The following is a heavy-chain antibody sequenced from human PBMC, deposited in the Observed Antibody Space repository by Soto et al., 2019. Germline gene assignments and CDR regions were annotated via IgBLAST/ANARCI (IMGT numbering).Heavy chain of an antibody. CDR1: GGSISSGGYS. CDR3: ARGEADIVVVPAAATFVY. CDR2: ISYSGST. J-gene: IGHJ4*02. D-gene: IGHD2-2*01. Sequence: VQLQESGPGLVKPSQTLSLTCTVSGGSISSGGYSWSRIRQQPGKGLEWIGYISYSGSTYYNPSLKSRVTGSVDTSKNPFSLKLSSVTAADTAVYYCARGEADIVVVPAAATFVYWGQGTLVTVSS. V-gene: IGHV4-31*03.